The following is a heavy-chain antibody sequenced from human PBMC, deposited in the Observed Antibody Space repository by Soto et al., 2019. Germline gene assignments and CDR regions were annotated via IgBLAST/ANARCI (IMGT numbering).Heavy chain of an antibody. V-gene: IGHV3-15*01. Sequence: PGGSLRPSCAAPGTTFSNAWMTWCRQAPGKGLEYIGRIRGKTDGGTTEYAAPVEGRFTISRDDSKNTLYLQMGGLKTEDTAVYYCTTTRPGTNVFDNWGQGTLVTVSS. CDR1: GTTFSNAW. CDR3: TTTRPGTNVFDN. CDR2: IRGKTDGGTT. D-gene: IGHD6-13*01. J-gene: IGHJ4*03.